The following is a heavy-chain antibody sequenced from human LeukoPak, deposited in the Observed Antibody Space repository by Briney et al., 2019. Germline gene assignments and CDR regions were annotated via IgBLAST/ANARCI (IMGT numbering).Heavy chain of an antibody. V-gene: IGHV4-30-4*01. Sequence: SETLSLTCTVSGGSISNRDYYWSWIRQPPGKGLDWIGYIYYRGNTYYTPSLQSRIVLSVDTSRSQFSLQMNSVTAADTAVYFCARALTSDLWSGYWPYSFDYWGQGVLVTVSS. J-gene: IGHJ4*02. CDR3: ARALTSDLWSGYWPYSFDY. D-gene: IGHD3-3*01. CDR2: IYYRGNT. CDR1: GGSISNRDYY.